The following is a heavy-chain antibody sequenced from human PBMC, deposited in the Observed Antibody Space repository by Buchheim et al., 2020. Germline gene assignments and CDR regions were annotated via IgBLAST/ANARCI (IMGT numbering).Heavy chain of an antibody. Sequence: QVQLQESGPGLVKPSGTLSLTCAVSGGSISSSNWWSWVRQPPGKGLEWIGEIYHSGSTNYNPSLKSRVTISVDKSKNQFSPKLSSVTAADTAVYYCARVALYDFWSGYYTGYYYYGMDVWGQGTT. CDR1: GGSISSSNW. J-gene: IGHJ6*02. CDR3: ARVALYDFWSGYYTGYYYYGMDV. V-gene: IGHV4-4*02. CDR2: IYHSGST. D-gene: IGHD3-3*01.